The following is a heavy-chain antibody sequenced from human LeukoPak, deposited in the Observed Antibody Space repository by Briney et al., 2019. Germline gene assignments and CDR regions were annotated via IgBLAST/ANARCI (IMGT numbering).Heavy chain of an antibody. V-gene: IGHV1-2*02. CDR2: INPNSGGT. CDR3: SRVDSTGYYRGRGPIDY. J-gene: IGHJ4*02. D-gene: IGHD3-22*01. CDR1: GYTFTGYY. Sequence: GASVKVSCKTSGYTFTGYYIYWVRQAPGQGLEWMGWINPNSGGTNYPQKFQGRVTMTRDTSISTAYMDPTRLRSDDTAVYYCSRVDSTGYYRGRGPIDYWGQGTLVTVSS.